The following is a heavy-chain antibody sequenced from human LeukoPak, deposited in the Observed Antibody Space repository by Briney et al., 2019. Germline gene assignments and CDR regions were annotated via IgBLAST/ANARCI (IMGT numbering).Heavy chain of an antibody. CDR3: ARESIAAAGTYYYGMDV. CDR2: ISYDGSNK. J-gene: IGHJ6*02. Sequence: GRSLTLSCAAFGFSLSPYAMHWVRQAPGKGLEWVAVISYDGSNKYYADSVKGRFTISRDNSKNTLYLQMNSLRAEGTAVYYCARESIAAAGTYYYGMDVWGQGTTVTVSS. V-gene: IGHV3-30*19. CDR1: GFSLSPYA. D-gene: IGHD6-13*01.